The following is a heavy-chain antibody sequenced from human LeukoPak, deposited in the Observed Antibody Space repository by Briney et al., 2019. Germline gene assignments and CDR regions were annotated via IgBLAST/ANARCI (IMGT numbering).Heavy chain of an antibody. D-gene: IGHD2-2*01. CDR2: ISYDGSNK. J-gene: IGHJ3*02. CDR3: AKDIVVVPAAGDAFDI. CDR1: GFTFSSYA. Sequence: GGSLRLSCAASGFTFSSYAMHWVRQAPGKGLEWVAVISYDGSNKYYADSVKGRFTISRDNSKNTLYLQMNSLRAEDTAVYYCAKDIVVVPAAGDAFDIWGQGTMVTVSS. V-gene: IGHV3-30*04.